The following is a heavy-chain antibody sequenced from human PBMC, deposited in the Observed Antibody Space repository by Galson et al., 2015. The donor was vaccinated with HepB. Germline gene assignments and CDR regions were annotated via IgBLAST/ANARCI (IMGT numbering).Heavy chain of an antibody. D-gene: IGHD4-23*01. Sequence: TLSLTCTVSGGSISSGGYYWSWIRQHPGKGLEWIGYIYYSGSTYYNPSLKSRVTISVDTSKNQFSLKLSSVTAADTAVYYCARDQVSTVVTLGYAFDIWGQGTMVTVSS. CDR1: GGSISSGGYY. J-gene: IGHJ3*02. CDR2: IYYSGST. V-gene: IGHV4-31*03. CDR3: ARDQVSTVVTLGYAFDI.